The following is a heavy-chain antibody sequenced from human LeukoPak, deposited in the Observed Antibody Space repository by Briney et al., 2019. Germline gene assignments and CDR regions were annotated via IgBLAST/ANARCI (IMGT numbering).Heavy chain of an antibody. V-gene: IGHV3-7*01. D-gene: IGHD6-13*01. CDR1: GFTFSSNW. CDR3: ARANNSSWHN. CDR2: IKPDGSAE. Sequence: GGSLRLSCATSGFTFSSNWMSRVRHAPGTGLDWVANIKPDGSAEYYAASVKGRFTVSRDNAKNSLYLQMNSLRVEDTAVYYCARANNSSWHNWGQGTLVTVSS. J-gene: IGHJ4*02.